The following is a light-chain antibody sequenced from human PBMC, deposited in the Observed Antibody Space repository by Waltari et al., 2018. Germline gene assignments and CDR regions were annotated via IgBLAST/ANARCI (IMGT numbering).Light chain of an antibody. Sequence: QSVLTQPPSVSEAPRQRVTISCSGSSSNIGNNAVNWYQQLPGKAPKLLIYYDDRLPAGVSDRFSGSKSGPSASLAISGLQSEDEADYYCAAWDDSRNGWVFGGGTKLTVL. CDR2: YDD. V-gene: IGLV1-36*01. J-gene: IGLJ3*02. CDR1: SSNIGNNA. CDR3: AAWDDSRNGWV.